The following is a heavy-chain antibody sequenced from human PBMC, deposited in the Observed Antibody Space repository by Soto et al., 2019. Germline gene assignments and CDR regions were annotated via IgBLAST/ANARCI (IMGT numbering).Heavy chain of an antibody. V-gene: IGHV4-31*03. J-gene: IGHJ5*02. Sequence: QVQLQESGPGLVRPSQTLSLTCTVSGDSISSGGYYLTWIRQHPGKGLEWIGYFYFGGRTYYNPSLGGRLTIAVDTSKNQFSLSLSSVCAADTAVYYCARAFSGGRQDPCASWCEGTLVTVSS. CDR3: ARAFSGGRQDPCAS. D-gene: IGHD1-26*01. CDR2: FYFGGRT. CDR1: GDSISSGGYY.